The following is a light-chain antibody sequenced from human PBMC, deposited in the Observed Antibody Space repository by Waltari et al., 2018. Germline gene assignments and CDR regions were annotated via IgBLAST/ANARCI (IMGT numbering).Light chain of an antibody. CDR3: MQGSHWPRT. J-gene: IGKJ2*01. CDR1: QSLVHSDGNTY. CDR2: KIS. V-gene: IGKV2-30*02. Sequence: DVVLTQSPLFLPVTLGQPASMSCRSSQSLVHSDGNTYLNWFHQRPGRSPRRLIYKISRRESGVPDRFSGSGSGTHFTLKISRVEAEDVGVYYCMQGSHWPRTFGQGTKLEI.